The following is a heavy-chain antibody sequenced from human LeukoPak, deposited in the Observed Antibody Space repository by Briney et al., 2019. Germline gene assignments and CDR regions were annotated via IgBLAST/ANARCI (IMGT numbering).Heavy chain of an antibody. CDR1: GGSFSGYY. V-gene: IGHV4-34*01. CDR2: INHSGST. D-gene: IGHD6-19*01. CDR3: ARGKGRGAVAGIDY. J-gene: IGHJ4*02. Sequence: PSETLSLTCAVYGGSFSGYYWSWIRQPPGKGLEWIGEINHSGSTNYNPSLKSRVTISVDTSKNQFSLKLSSVTAADTAVYYCARGKGRGAVAGIDYWGQGTLVTVSS.